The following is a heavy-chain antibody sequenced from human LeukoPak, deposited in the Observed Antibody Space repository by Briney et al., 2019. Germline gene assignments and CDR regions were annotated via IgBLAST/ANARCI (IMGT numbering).Heavy chain of an antibody. V-gene: IGHV4-34*01. CDR1: GGSFSGYY. CDR2: INHSGST. CDR3: ARHPGSLSSLFDY. D-gene: IGHD1-26*01. Sequence: PSETLSLTCAVYGGSFSGYYWSWIRQPPGKGLEWIGEINHSGSTNYNPSLKSRVTISVDTSKNQFSLKLSSVTAADTAVYYCARHPGSLSSLFDYWGQGTLVTVSS. J-gene: IGHJ4*02.